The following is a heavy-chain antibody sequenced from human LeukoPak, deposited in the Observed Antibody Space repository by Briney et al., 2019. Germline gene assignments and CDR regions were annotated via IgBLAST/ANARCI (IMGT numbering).Heavy chain of an antibody. J-gene: IGHJ3*01. CDR3: ARCTASCYANVFDV. CDR2: INGGGDAT. Sequence: PGGSLRLSCAASGFTVSNNYMSWVRQAPGKGLEWVSAINGGGDATEYTDSVKGRFTISRDNSKNTLYLQMNSLRPEDTAVYYCARCTASCYANVFDVWGQGTLLTVSS. V-gene: IGHV3-53*01. D-gene: IGHD2-2*01. CDR1: GFTVSNNY.